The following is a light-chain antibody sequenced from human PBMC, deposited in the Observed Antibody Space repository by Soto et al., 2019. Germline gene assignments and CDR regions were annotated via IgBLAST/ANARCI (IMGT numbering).Light chain of an antibody. V-gene: IGKV3-20*01. Sequence: ELVLTQSPGTLSLSPGDRATLSCRASQSVNSTYLAWYQQKAGQAPRLLIYGASSRVTGIPYRFSGSGSGTDFALTISRLEPEDFAVYYCQHYGSSPLFTFGPGTTVEIK. CDR3: QHYGSSPLFT. CDR1: QSVNSTY. J-gene: IGKJ3*01. CDR2: GAS.